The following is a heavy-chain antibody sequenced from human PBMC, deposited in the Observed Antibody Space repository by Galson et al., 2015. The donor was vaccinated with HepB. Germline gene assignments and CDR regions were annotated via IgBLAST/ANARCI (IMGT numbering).Heavy chain of an antibody. V-gene: IGHV4-34*01. CDR2: INHSGST. J-gene: IGHJ3*02. CDR1: GGSFSGYY. D-gene: IGHD3-22*01. CDR3: ARRKWLLLRAFDI. Sequence: ETLSLTCTVSGGSFSGYYWSWIRQPPGKGLEWIGEINHSGSTNYNPSLKSRVTISVDTSKNQFSLKLSSVTAADTAVYYCARRKWLLLRAFDIWGQGTMVTVSS.